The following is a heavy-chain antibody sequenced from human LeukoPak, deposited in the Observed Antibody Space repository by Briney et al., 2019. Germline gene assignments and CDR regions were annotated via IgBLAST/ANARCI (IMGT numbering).Heavy chain of an antibody. CDR2: IYYSGST. D-gene: IGHD3-16*01. CDR3: ARESDTVWGFDY. V-gene: IGHV4-30-4*08. CDR1: GGSISSSSYY. J-gene: IGHJ4*02. Sequence: SETLSLTCTVSGGSISSSSYYWGWIRQPPGTGLEWIGYIYYSGSTYYNPSLKSRVTISVDTSKNQFSLKLSSVTAADTAVYYCARESDTVWGFDYWGQGTLVTVSS.